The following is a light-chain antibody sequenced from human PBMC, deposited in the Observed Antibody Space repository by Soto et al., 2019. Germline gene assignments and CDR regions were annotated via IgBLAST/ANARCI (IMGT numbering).Light chain of an antibody. V-gene: IGLV1-47*01. CDR2: NND. Sequence: QAVVTQPPAASGTPGQRVTISCSGSSSNIGSKYVYWYQQLPGTVPKLIIFNNDQRPSGVPDRFSGSKSGTSGSLAISGLRSEDEADYYCAAWDDSLSGKVFGGGTKVTVL. CDR3: AAWDDSLSGKV. CDR1: SSNIGSKY. J-gene: IGLJ2*01.